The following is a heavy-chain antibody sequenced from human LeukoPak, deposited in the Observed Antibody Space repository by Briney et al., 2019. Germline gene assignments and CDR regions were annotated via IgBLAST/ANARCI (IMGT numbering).Heavy chain of an antibody. CDR3: ATDLASAAAGTGYYYYGMDV. CDR2: FDPEDGET. D-gene: IGHD6-13*01. CDR1: GYTLTELS. Sequence: ASVTVSCKVSGYTLTELSMHWVRQAPGKGLEWMGGFDPEDGETIYAQKFQGRVTMTEDTSTDTAYMELSSLRSEDTAVYYCATDLASAAAGTGYYYYGMDVWGQGTTVTVSS. J-gene: IGHJ6*02. V-gene: IGHV1-24*01.